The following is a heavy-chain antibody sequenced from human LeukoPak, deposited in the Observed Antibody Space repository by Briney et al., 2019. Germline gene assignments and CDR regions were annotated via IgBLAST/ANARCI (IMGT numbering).Heavy chain of an antibody. V-gene: IGHV1-46*01. CDR1: GCTFTSYY. Sequence: ASVKVSCKASGCTFTSYYMHWVRQAPGQGLEWMGIINPSGGSTSYAQKFQGRVTMTRDTSTSTVYMELSSLRSEDTAVYYCATRYYEDYFDYWGQGTLVTVSS. J-gene: IGHJ4*02. CDR2: INPSGGST. CDR3: ATRYYEDYFDY. D-gene: IGHD3-22*01.